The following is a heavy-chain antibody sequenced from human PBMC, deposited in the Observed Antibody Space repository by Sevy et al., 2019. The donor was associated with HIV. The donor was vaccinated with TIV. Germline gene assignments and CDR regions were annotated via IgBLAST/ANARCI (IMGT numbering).Heavy chain of an antibody. D-gene: IGHD1-1*01. CDR3: AKVWTQAGAFDI. Sequence: GGSLRLSCAASGFTFSSYAMSWVRQAPGKGLEWVSAISGSGGSTYYADSVKGRFTISRDNSKNTLYLQMNSLRTEDTAVYYCAKVWTQAGAFDIWGQGTMVTVSS. J-gene: IGHJ3*02. V-gene: IGHV3-23*01. CDR2: ISGSGGST. CDR1: GFTFSSYA.